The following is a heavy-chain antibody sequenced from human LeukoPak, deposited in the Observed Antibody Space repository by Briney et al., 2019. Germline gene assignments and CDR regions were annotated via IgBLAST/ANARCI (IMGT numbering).Heavy chain of an antibody. CDR1: GYTFTGYY. D-gene: IGHD1-26*01. J-gene: IGHJ6*02. V-gene: IGHV1-2*04. CDR3: ARDLSGSYYYYGMDV. Sequence: ASVKVSCKASGYTFTGYYMHWVRQAPGQGLEWMGWINPNSGGTNYAQKFQGWVTMTRDTSISTAYMELSRLRSDDTAVYYCARDLSGSYYYYGMDVWGQGTTVTVSS. CDR2: INPNSGGT.